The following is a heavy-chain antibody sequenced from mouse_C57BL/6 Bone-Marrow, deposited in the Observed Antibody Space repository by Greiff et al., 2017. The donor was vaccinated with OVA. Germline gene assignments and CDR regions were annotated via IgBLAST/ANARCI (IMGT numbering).Heavy chain of an antibody. J-gene: IGHJ2*01. CDR2: IDPNSGGT. CDR1: GYTFTSYW. V-gene: IGHV1-72*01. Sequence: QVQLKQPGAELVKPGASVKLSCKASGYTFTSYWMHWVKQRPGRGLEWIGRIDPNSGGTKYNEKFKSKATLTADKPSSTAYMQLSSLTSEDSAVYYCAKSWNGNYFDYWGQGTTLTVSS. D-gene: IGHD1-1*01. CDR3: AKSWNGNYFDY.